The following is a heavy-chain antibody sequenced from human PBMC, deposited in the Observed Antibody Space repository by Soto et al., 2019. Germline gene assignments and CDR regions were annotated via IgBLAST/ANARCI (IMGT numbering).Heavy chain of an antibody. V-gene: IGHV4-34*01. CDR2: INHVGGT. J-gene: IGHJ5*02. Sequence: SETLSLTCAVYGGFLSESYWTWIRQPPGKGLEWIGEINHVGGTNYNPSLKSRVTMSVDTSQNQFSLRLISVTAAGTAMYFCVRIRYQLPSSVLWLDPWGQGTPVTVSS. CDR1: GGFLSESY. D-gene: IGHD3-16*01. CDR3: VRIRYQLPSSVLWLDP.